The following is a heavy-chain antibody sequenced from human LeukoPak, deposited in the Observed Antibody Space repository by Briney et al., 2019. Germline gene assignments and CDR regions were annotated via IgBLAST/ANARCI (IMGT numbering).Heavy chain of an antibody. CDR1: GGSISSGSYY. D-gene: IGHD2-2*01. J-gene: IGHJ5*02. V-gene: IGHV4-61*02. CDR3: AREEFRPAAILFDFRWFDP. CDR2: IYTSGST. Sequence: SQTLSLTCTVSGGSISSGSYYWSWIRQPAGKGLEWIGRIYTSGSTNYNPSLKSRVTISVDTSKNQFSLKLSSVTAADTAVYYCAREEFRPAAILFDFRWFDPWGQGTLVTVSS.